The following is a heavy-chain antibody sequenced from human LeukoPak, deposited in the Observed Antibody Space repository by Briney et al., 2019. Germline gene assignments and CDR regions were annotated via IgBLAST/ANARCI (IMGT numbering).Heavy chain of an antibody. V-gene: IGHV4-61*02. CDR3: ARDSAAAGTSFDY. CDR1: GGSISRGSYY. D-gene: IGHD6-13*01. J-gene: IGHJ4*02. CDR2: IYTSGST. Sequence: PSETLSLTCTVSGGSISRGSYYWSWIRQPAGKGLEWIGRIYTSGSTNYNPSLKSRVTISVDTSKDQFSLKLSSVAAADTAVYYCARDSAAAGTSFDYWGQGTLVTVSS.